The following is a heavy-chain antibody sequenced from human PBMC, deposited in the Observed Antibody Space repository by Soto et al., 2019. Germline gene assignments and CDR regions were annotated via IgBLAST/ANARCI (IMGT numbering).Heavy chain of an antibody. V-gene: IGHV1-2*02. CDR2: INPNSGGT. CDR3: ARGTLAWAAGGHNWCVQ. D-gene: IGHD6-13*01. Sequence: ASVNVSCTASGYTFTGYYMHWVRQAPGQGLEWMGWINPNSGGTNYAQKFQGRVTMTRDTSISTAYMELSRLRSDDTAVYYCARGTLAWAAGGHNWCVQWGQENLVPVS. CDR1: GYTFTGYY. J-gene: IGHJ4*01.